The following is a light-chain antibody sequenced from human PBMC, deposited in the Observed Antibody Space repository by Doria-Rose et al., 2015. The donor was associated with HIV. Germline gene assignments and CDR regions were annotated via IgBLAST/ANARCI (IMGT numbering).Light chain of an antibody. Sequence: QPPSVSGAPGQRVTISCTGSNFNIGEGYDVHWYQQFPGTAPKLVIHGNTNRPSGVPDRFSGSKSGNTASLTISGLQAEDEADYYCTSYTYIDTYVFGTGTTVTVL. V-gene: IGLV1-40*01. J-gene: IGLJ1*01. CDR2: GNT. CDR1: NFNIGEGYD. CDR3: TSYTYIDTYV.